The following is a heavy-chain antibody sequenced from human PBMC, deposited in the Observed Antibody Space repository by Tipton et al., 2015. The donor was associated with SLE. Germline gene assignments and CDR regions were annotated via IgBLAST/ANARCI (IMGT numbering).Heavy chain of an antibody. CDR2: IYHTGTS. V-gene: IGHV4-4*02. CDR1: GDSISSYNW. CDR3: TRQGATVPLWDY. Sequence: SLRLSCTVSGDSISSYNWWTWVRQPPGKGLEWIGEIYHTGTSNYNPSLKSQFTMSVDTSKSQFSLTLDSVTAADTAVYYCTRQGATVPLWDYWGQGALVTVSS. D-gene: IGHD4-17*01. J-gene: IGHJ4*02.